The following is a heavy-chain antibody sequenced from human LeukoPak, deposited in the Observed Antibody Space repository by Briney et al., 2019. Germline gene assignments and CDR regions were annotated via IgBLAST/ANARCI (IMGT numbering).Heavy chain of an antibody. V-gene: IGHV4-61*02. CDR3: ARLTRDFWSGSNYYHYYMDV. D-gene: IGHD3-3*01. J-gene: IGHJ6*03. Sequence: PSETLSLTCTVSGGSISSGSYYWSWIRQPAGKGLEWIGRIYTSGSTNYNPSLKSRVTMSVDTSKNQFSLKLSSVTAADTAVYYCARLTRDFWSGSNYYHYYMDVWGKGTTVTVSS. CDR2: IYTSGST. CDR1: GGSISSGSYY.